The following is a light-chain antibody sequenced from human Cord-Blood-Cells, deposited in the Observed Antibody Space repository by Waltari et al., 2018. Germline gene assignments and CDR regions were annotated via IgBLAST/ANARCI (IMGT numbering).Light chain of an antibody. CDR3: QQYDNLPYT. CDR2: DAS. V-gene: IGKV1-33*01. CDR1: QDISNY. J-gene: IGKJ2*01. Sequence: DIQMTQSPSSLSASVGDRVTITCQASQDISNYLNWYQQKPGKAPKLLIYDASNLETGVPSSVSGSGSGTDFTFTISSLQPEDIATYYCQQYDNLPYTCGQGTKLEIK.